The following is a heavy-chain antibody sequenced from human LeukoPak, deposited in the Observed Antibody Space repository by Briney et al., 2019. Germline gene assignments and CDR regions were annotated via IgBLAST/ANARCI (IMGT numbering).Heavy chain of an antibody. CDR2: IYYTGST. V-gene: IGHV4-39*01. CDR3: ARRGGSGRAFDY. Sequence: SETLSLTRSVSGASISGGTYYWGWIRQPPGKGLEWIGSIYYTGSTYDNPSLKSRVTISVDTSKNQFSLKPSSVTAADTAVYYCARRGGSGRAFDYWGQGTLVTVSS. J-gene: IGHJ4*02. D-gene: IGHD1-26*01. CDR1: GASISGGTYY.